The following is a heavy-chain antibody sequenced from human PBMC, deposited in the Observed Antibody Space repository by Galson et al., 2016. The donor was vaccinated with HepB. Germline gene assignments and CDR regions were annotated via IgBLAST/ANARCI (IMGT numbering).Heavy chain of an antibody. CDR2: IYPGDSDI. Sequence: QSGAEVKKPGESLKISCKGSGYSFNSYWIVWVRQMPGKGLEWMGIIYPGDSDIRYSPSFQGQVTISADKSIRTACLQWSSLKASDSAMYYCARAGYGDYSNWFDPWGQGTLVTVSS. J-gene: IGHJ5*02. V-gene: IGHV5-51*01. CDR3: ARAGYGDYSNWFDP. CDR1: GYSFNSYW. D-gene: IGHD4-17*01.